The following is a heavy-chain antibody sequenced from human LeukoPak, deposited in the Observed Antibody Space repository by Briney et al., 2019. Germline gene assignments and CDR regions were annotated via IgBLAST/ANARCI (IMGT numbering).Heavy chain of an antibody. CDR3: ARYCSSTSCFYFDN. CDR1: GGSISGGGYS. J-gene: IGHJ4*02. D-gene: IGHD2-2*01. Sequence: KPSQTLSLTCAVSGGSISGGGYSWSWIRHPPGKGLEWIGYIYHSGSTYYNPSLKSRVTISVDRPQNQFSLTLSSVTAADTAVYYCARYCSSTSCFYFDNWGQGTLVTVSS. V-gene: IGHV4-30-2*01. CDR2: IYHSGST.